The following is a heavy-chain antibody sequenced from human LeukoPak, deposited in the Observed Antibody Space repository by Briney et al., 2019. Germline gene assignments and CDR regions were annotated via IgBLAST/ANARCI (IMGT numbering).Heavy chain of an antibody. V-gene: IGHV1-18*01. D-gene: IGHD3-3*01. Sequence: ASVKVSCKASGYTFTSYGISWVRQAPGQGLEWMGWISAYNGNTNYAQKLQGRVTMTTDTSTSTAYMELRSLRSDDTAVYYCARDLGRFLEWFDAFDIWGQGTMVTVSS. J-gene: IGHJ3*02. CDR3: ARDLGRFLEWFDAFDI. CDR2: ISAYNGNT. CDR1: GYTFTSYG.